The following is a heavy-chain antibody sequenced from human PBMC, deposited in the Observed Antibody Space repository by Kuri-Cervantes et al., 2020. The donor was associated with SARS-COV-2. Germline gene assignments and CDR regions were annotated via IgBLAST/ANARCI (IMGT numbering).Heavy chain of an antibody. V-gene: IGHV4-61*08. Sequence: SETLSLTCTVSGGSISSGDYYWSWIRQPPGKGLEWIGYIYYSGSTNYNPSLKSRVTISVDTSKNQFSLKLSSVTAADTAVYYCATPAPYSGSYLGYFDYWGQGTLVTVSS. CDR2: IYYSGST. J-gene: IGHJ4*02. CDR1: GGSISSGDYY. CDR3: ATPAPYSGSYLGYFDY. D-gene: IGHD1-26*01.